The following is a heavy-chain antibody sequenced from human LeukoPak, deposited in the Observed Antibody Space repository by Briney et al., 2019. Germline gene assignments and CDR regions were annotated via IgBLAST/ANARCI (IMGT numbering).Heavy chain of an antibody. D-gene: IGHD6-13*01. J-gene: IGHJ3*01. Sequence: QPGGFLRLACAASGFTFSSYAMTWVRQAPGKGLEWVSAFSATDGSAQYAESVEGRFTISRDNSKNTLFLPMNSLGAEDTAVYYCARAKIAAAGTGAFDVWGQGTLVTVSS. CDR2: FSATDGSA. V-gene: IGHV3-23*01. CDR3: ARAKIAAAGTGAFDV. CDR1: GFTFSSYA.